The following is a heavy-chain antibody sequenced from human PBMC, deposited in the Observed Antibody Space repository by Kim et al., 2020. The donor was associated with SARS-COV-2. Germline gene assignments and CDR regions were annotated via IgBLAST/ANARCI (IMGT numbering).Heavy chain of an antibody. D-gene: IGHD4-17*01. CDR2: ISYDGSNK. CDR3: AKDRIWGAQPFYGDYFSNYYYMDV. CDR1: GFTFSSYG. V-gene: IGHV3-30*18. J-gene: IGHJ6*03. Sequence: GGSLRLSCAASGFTFSSYGMHWVRQAPGKGLEWVAVISYDGSNKYYADSVKGRFTISRDNSKNTLYLQMNSLRAEDTAVYYCAKDRIWGAQPFYGDYFSNYYYMDVWGKGTTVTVSS.